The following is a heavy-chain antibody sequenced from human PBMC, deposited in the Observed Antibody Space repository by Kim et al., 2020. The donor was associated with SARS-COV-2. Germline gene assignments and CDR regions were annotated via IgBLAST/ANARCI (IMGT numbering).Heavy chain of an antibody. CDR2: IRGGGANP. Sequence: GGSLRLSCAASGFTFSNYAMNWVRQAPGKGLEWVSGIRGGGANPKYADSVKGRFTISRDISKNTLYLQMNSLRGDDTALYYCAKCQYSYGSDAFDIWGQGTLVSVSS. D-gene: IGHD5-18*01. V-gene: IGHV3-23*01. CDR3: AKCQYSYGSDAFDI. CDR1: GFTFSNYA. J-gene: IGHJ3*02.